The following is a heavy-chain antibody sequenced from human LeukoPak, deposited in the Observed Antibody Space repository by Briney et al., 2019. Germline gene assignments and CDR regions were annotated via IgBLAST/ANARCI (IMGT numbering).Heavy chain of an antibody. CDR3: ASEATYSSSWYIDY. V-gene: IGHV3-30-3*01. D-gene: IGHD6-13*01. J-gene: IGHJ4*01. CDR2: ISYDGSNK. CDR1: GFTFSSYA. Sequence: GGSLRLSCAASGFTFSSYAMHWVRQAPGKGLEWVAVISYDGSNKYYADSVKGRFTISRDNSKNTLYLQMNSLRAEDTAVYYCASEATYSSSWYIDYWGQGTLVTVSS.